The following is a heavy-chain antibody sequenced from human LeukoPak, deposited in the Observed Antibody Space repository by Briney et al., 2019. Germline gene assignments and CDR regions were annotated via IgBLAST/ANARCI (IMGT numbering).Heavy chain of an antibody. CDR2: INNDGSIT. V-gene: IGHV3-74*01. CDR1: GFPFNQHW. Sequence: GALELFLASPGFPFNQHWMKRGRQAPGKGLVWVFRINNDGSITNYADSVKGRFTISRDNAKNSLYLQINSLRAEDTAMYYCARYNYDSSGCFFDYWGRGTLVTVSS. J-gene: IGHJ4*02. D-gene: IGHD3-22*01. CDR3: ARYNYDSSGCFFDY.